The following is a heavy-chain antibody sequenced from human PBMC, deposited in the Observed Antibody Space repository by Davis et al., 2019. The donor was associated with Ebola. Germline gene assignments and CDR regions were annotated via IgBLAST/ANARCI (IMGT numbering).Heavy chain of an antibody. J-gene: IGHJ4*02. D-gene: IGHD6-13*01. Sequence: SETLSLTCAVYGGSFSGYYWSWIRQPPGKGLEWIGEINHSGSTNYNPSLKSRVTISADTSKNQFSLKLSSVTAADTAVYYCARRTRHAAAAQDYWGQGTLVTVSS. CDR3: ARRTRHAAAAQDY. V-gene: IGHV4-34*01. CDR2: INHSGST. CDR1: GGSFSGYY.